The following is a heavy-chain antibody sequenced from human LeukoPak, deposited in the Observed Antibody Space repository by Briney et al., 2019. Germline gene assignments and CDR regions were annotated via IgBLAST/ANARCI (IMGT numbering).Heavy chain of an antibody. CDR1: GFTFSSYS. V-gene: IGHV3-21*01. J-gene: IGHJ6*03. CDR3: AREPESYYYYMDV. Sequence: GGSLRLSCAASGFTFSSYSMNWVRQAPGKGLEWVSSISSSSSYIYYADSVKGRFTISRDNAKNTLYLQMNSLRAEDTAVYYCAREPESYYYYMDVWGKGTTVTVSS. CDR2: ISSSSSYI.